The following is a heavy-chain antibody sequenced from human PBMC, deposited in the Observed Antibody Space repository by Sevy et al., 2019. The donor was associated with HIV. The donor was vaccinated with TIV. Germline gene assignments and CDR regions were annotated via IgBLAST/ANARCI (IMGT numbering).Heavy chain of an antibody. CDR3: ARHQVVSIVVVVAATPQGDYFDY. Sequence: SETLSLTCTVSGGSISSSSYYWGWIRQPPGKGLEWIGSTYYSGSRYYNPSLKSRVTISVDTSKNQFSLKLSSVTAADTAVYYCARHQVVSIVVVVAATPQGDYFDYWGQGTLVTVSS. CDR2: TYYSGSR. J-gene: IGHJ4*02. D-gene: IGHD2-15*01. CDR1: GGSISSSSYY. V-gene: IGHV4-39*01.